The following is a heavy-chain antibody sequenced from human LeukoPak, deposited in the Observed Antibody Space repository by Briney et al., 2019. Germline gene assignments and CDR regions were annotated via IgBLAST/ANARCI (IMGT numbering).Heavy chain of an antibody. CDR2: TYYRSKWYN. CDR1: GDSVSSNSAA. D-gene: IGHD2-15*01. Sequence: SQTLSLTCAISGDSVSSNSAAWNWIRQSPSRGLEWLGRTYYRSKWYNDYAVSVKSRITINPDTSKNQFSLQLNSVTPEDTAVYYCARGLRYCSGGSCYDFDYWAREPWSPSPQ. CDR3: ARGLRYCSGGSCYDFDY. V-gene: IGHV6-1*01. J-gene: IGHJ4*02.